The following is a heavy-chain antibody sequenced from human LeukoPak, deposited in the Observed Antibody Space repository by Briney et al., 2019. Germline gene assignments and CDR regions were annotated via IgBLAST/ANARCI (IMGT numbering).Heavy chain of an antibody. CDR3: AKGRGIYSGYDLIDY. V-gene: IGHV3-30*18. Sequence: GGSLRLSCAASGFTFSSYGMHWVRQAPGKGLEWVAVISYDGSNKYYADSVKGRFTISRDNSKNTLYLQMNSLRAEDTAVYYCAKGRGIYSGYDLIDYWGRGTLVTVSS. CDR1: GFTFSSYG. D-gene: IGHD5-12*01. CDR2: ISYDGSNK. J-gene: IGHJ4*02.